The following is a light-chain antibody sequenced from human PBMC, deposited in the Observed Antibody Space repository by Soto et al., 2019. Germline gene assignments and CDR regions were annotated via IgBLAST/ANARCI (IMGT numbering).Light chain of an antibody. CDR3: LLGSDWRT. J-gene: IGKJ1*01. CDR2: DAS. V-gene: IGKV3-11*01. Sequence: IALTQSPLSLSLSPGERATLSCRASGSIGRSLAWYQQRRGQAPRLFIYDASNRATGIPARFSGSGYGTDFTLTISRLEPEDFAVYYCLLGSDWRTFGRGTKVDIK. CDR1: GSIGRS.